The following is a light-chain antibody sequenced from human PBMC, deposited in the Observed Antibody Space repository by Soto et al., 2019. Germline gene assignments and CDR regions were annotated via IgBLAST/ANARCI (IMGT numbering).Light chain of an antibody. CDR1: SRDGCGYNY. J-gene: IGLJ1*01. V-gene: IGLV2-14*03. CDR2: DVS. Sequence: QSSPTQPAPLSGAPGQALTISFTRPSRDGCGYNYVSWYQHHPGKAPKLIIYDVSNRPSGVSIRFSGSKSDNTASLTISGLQPEDEADYHCSSYTTSNTRQIVFGTGTKVTVL. CDR3: SSYTTSNTRQIV.